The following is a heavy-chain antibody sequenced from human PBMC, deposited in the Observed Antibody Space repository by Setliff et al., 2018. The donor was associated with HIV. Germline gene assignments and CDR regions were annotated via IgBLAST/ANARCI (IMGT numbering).Heavy chain of an antibody. Sequence: SVKVSCKASGGTFSSYAISWVRQAPGQGLEWMGRIIPIFGTPNYAQKFQGRVTFTADKSTSTAYMELNSLRSEDTAVYYCARAQGYCGGECYYHFDYWGQGTLVTVS. CDR1: GGTFSSYA. D-gene: IGHD2-21*01. V-gene: IGHV1-69*06. J-gene: IGHJ4*02. CDR3: ARAQGYCGGECYYHFDY. CDR2: IIPIFGTP.